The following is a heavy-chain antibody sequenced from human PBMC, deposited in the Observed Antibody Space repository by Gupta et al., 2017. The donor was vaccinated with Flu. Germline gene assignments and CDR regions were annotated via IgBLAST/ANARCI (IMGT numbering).Heavy chain of an antibody. J-gene: IGHJ1*01. CDR1: GFTFSSYA. CDR3: AKNSLPIAAAGTGDFQH. V-gene: IGHV3-23*01. D-gene: IGHD6-13*01. Sequence: EVQLLESGGGLVQPGGSLRLSCAASGFTFSSYAMSWVRQAPGKGLEWVSAISGSGGSTYYADSVKGRFTISRDNSKNTLYLQMNSLRAEDTAVYYCAKNSLPIAAAGTGDFQHWGQGTLVTGSS. CDR2: ISGSGGST.